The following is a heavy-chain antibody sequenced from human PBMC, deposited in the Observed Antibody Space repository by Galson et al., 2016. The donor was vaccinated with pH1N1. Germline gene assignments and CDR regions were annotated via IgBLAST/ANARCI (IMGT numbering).Heavy chain of an antibody. J-gene: IGHJ5*02. CDR2: INPNSGGT. CDR3: ATGSGNAWVDP. V-gene: IGHV1-2*02. CDR1: GYSFTRHY. Sequence: SVKVSCKASGYSFTRHYIHWARQAPGHGLEWMGWINPNSGGTKYAQNFQDKIILTRDTSIDTAYMELSGLTSDDTALYFCATGSGNAWVDPWGQGTLVTVSS. D-gene: IGHD3-10*01.